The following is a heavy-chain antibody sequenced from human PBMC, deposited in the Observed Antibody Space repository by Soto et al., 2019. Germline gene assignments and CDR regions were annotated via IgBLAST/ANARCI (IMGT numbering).Heavy chain of an antibody. CDR3: ARPIGGWYHFDY. CDR1: GYSFISYW. CDR2: IYPGDSDT. D-gene: IGHD6-19*01. J-gene: IGHJ4*02. V-gene: IGHV5-51*01. Sequence: GESLKISWKGSGYSFISYWIRWMRQMPGKGLEWMGIIYPGDSDTRYSPSFQGQVTISADKSISTAYLQWSSLKASDIAMYYCARPIGGWYHFDYWGQGTLVTVSS.